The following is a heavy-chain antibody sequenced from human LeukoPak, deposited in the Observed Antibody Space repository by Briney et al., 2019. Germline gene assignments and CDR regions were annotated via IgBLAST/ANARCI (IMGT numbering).Heavy chain of an antibody. J-gene: IGHJ4*02. CDR3: ARDPGRMTAASLV. CDR1: GGSFSGYY. Sequence: SETLSLTCAVYGGSFSGYYWSWIRQPPGEGLEWIGEINHSGSTNYNPSLKSRVTISVDTSKNRFSLKLSSVTAADTAVYYCARDPGRMTAASLVWGQGTLVTVS. D-gene: IGHD6-6*01. CDR2: INHSGST. V-gene: IGHV4-34*01.